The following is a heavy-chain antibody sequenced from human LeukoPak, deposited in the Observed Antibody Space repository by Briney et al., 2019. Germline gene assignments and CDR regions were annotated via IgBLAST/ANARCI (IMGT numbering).Heavy chain of an antibody. CDR1: GYRFSTYW. D-gene: IGHD6-13*01. CDR3: ARLDLAAAGIDY. V-gene: IGHV5-51*01. CDR2: IHSGDSNT. J-gene: IGHJ4*02. Sequence: GESLKISCVGSGYRFSTYWIAWARQMPGKGLEWMGIIHSGDSNTVYSPSFQGQVTISVDKSISTAYLQWSSLKASDTAMYYCARLDLAAAGIDYWGQGTLVTVSS.